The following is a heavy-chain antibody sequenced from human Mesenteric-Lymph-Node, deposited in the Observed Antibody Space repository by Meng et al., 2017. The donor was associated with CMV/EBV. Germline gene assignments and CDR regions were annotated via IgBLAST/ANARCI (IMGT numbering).Heavy chain of an antibody. CDR2: ISYDGSNK. J-gene: IGHJ4*02. D-gene: IGHD3-10*01. Sequence: LSCAASGFTFSSYAMHWVRQVPGKGLEWVAVISYDGSNKYYADSVKGRFTISRDNSKNTLYLQMNSLRAEDTAVYYCARDPGSGFDYWGQGTLVTVSS. CDR3: ARDPGSGFDY. V-gene: IGHV3-30*04. CDR1: GFTFSSYA.